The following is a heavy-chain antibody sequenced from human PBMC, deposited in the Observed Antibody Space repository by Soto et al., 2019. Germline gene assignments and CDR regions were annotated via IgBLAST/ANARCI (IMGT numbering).Heavy chain of an antibody. CDR3: ARVLSWTSYYDFWSGYHNYYYYGADV. J-gene: IGHJ6*02. D-gene: IGHD3-3*01. Sequence: RASVKVSCKASGYTFTSYDINWVRQATGQGLEWMGWMNPNSGNTGYAQKFQGRVTMTRNTSISTAYMELSSLRSEDTAVYYCARVLSWTSYYDFWSGYHNYYYYGADVWGQGTTVTVSS. CDR1: GYTFTSYD. CDR2: MNPNSGNT. V-gene: IGHV1-8*01.